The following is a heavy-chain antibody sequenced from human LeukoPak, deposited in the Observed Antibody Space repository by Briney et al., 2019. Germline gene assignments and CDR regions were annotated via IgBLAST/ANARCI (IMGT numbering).Heavy chain of an antibody. CDR2: IIPIFGTA. D-gene: IGHD2-8*01. J-gene: IGHJ4*02. CDR1: GFTFSSYA. CDR3: ARGKDIVLII. V-gene: IGHV1-69*05. Sequence: GGSLRLSCAASGFTFSSYAISWVRQAPGQGLEWMGRIIPIFGTANYAQKFQGRVTITTDESTSTAYMELSSLRSEDTAVYYCARGKDIVLIIWGQGTLVTVSS.